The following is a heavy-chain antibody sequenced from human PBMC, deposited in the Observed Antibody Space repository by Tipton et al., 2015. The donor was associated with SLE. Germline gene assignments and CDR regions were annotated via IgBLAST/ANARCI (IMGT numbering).Heavy chain of an antibody. CDR3: ARGGRGDGGNPFDP. Sequence: TLSLTCSVSGGSIGDYYWNWIRQPPGKGLEWIGYVFHSGSTNYNPSLKSRVTISMDTSRNQLSLKLTSVTAADTAVFYCARGGRGDGGNPFDPWGQGTLVTVSS. J-gene: IGHJ5*02. CDR1: GGSIGDYY. V-gene: IGHV4-59*12. CDR2: VFHSGST. D-gene: IGHD4-23*01.